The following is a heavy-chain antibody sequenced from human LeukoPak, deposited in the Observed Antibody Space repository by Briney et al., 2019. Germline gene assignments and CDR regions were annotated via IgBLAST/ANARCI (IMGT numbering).Heavy chain of an antibody. Sequence: GASVKVSCKASGYTFTGYYMHWVRQAPGQGLELMGRINPNSGGTNYAQKFQGRATMTSDTSISTAYMELSRLRSDDTAVYYCALIQYCSSTSCSNRPFDYWGQGTLVTVSS. CDR1: GYTFTGYY. CDR3: ALIQYCSSTSCSNRPFDY. CDR2: INPNSGGT. J-gene: IGHJ4*02. V-gene: IGHV1-2*06. D-gene: IGHD2-2*01.